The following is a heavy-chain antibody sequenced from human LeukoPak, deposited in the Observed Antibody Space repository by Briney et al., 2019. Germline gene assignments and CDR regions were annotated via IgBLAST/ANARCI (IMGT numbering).Heavy chain of an antibody. CDR1: GYTFTSYG. J-gene: IGHJ4*02. V-gene: IGHV1-18*01. CDR3: ARGGAAAGKIGVDY. Sequence: GASVKVSCKASGYTFTSYGISWVRQAPGQALEWMGWISAYNGNTNYAQKLQGRVTMTTDTSTSTACMELRSLRSDDTAVYYCARGGAAAGKIGVDYWGREPWSPSPQ. D-gene: IGHD6-13*01. CDR2: ISAYNGNT.